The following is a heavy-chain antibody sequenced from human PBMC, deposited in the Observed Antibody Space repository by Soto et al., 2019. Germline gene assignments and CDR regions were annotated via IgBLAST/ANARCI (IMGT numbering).Heavy chain of an antibody. J-gene: IGHJ6*02. Sequence: QVQLVQSGAEVKKPGASVKVSCKASGYSFSSYGLSWVRQAPGHGLEWMGWISGDYGNTIYAPNLQGRVTMTTDTSTRTAFMELRSLRYDDTAVYYCARGDLVTGYSLDCSDMDGWGQGTTVTVSS. V-gene: IGHV1-18*04. CDR2: ISGDYGNT. CDR1: GYSFSSYG. D-gene: IGHD3-9*01. CDR3: ARGDLVTGYSLDCSDMDG.